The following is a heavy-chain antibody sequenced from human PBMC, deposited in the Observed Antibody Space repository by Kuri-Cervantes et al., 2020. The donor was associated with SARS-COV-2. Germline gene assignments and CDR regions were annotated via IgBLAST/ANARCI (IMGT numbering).Heavy chain of an antibody. CDR2: TYTSGST. CDR3: AKDIGVVPAASTLAWFDP. CDR1: GGSISSYY. D-gene: IGHD2-2*01. Sequence: GSLRLSCTVPGGSISSYYWSWIRQPAGRGLEWIGRTYTSGSTNYNPSLKSRVTMSVDTSKNQFSLKLSSVTAADTAVYYCAKDIGVVPAASTLAWFDPWGQGTLVTVSS. V-gene: IGHV4-4*07. J-gene: IGHJ5*02.